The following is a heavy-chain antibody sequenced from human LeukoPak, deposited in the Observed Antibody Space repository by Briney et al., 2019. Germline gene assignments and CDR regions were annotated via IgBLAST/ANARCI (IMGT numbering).Heavy chain of an antibody. J-gene: IGHJ6*03. V-gene: IGHV4-61*02. D-gene: IGHD2-2*01. CDR1: GGSISSGSYY. Sequence: SQTLSLTCTVSGGSISSGSYYWSWIRQPAGKGLEWIGRIYTSGSTNYNPSLKSRVTISVDTSKNQFSLKLSSVTAADTAVYYCARDGAALGYCSSTSCSRAVYYYYYMDVWGKGTTVTVSS. CDR2: IYTSGST. CDR3: ARDGAALGYCSSTSCSRAVYYYYYMDV.